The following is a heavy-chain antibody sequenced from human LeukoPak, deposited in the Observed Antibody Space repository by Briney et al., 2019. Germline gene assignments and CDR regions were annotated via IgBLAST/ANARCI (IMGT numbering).Heavy chain of an antibody. CDR1: GFTFSSYA. CDR2: VWHDGSNR. D-gene: IGHD2-2*01. CDR3: AKESGYCSSTSCYAHLFDY. J-gene: IGHJ4*02. V-gene: IGHV3-33*06. Sequence: PGGSLRLSCTAPGFTFSSYAIHWTRQAPGKGLEWVALVWHDGSNRYYADSVKGRFTISRDNSKNTVYLQMNSLRAEDTAVYYCAKESGYCSSTSCYAHLFDYWGQGTLVTVSS.